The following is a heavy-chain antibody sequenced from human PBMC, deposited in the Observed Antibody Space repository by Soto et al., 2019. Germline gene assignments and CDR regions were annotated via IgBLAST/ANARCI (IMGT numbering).Heavy chain of an antibody. Sequence: SETLSLTCTVSGGSISSGGYYWSWIRQHPGKGLEWIGYIYNSGSTYYNPSLKSRVTISVDTSKNQFSLKLRSVTAADTAAYYCARVRSDAFDIWGQGTMVTVSS. D-gene: IGHD3-3*01. J-gene: IGHJ3*02. CDR1: GGSISSGGYY. V-gene: IGHV4-31*03. CDR2: IYNSGST. CDR3: ARVRSDAFDI.